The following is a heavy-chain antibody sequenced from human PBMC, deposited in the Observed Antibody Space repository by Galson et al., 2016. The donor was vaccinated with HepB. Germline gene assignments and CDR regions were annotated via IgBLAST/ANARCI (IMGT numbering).Heavy chain of an antibody. J-gene: IGHJ4*02. V-gene: IGHV7-4-1*02. CDR3: ARDPLAL. Sequence: SVKVSCKASGYTFIDYAMNWVRQAPGQGLEWVGWINTNNGDATYAQGFTGRFVFSMDTSVSTASLQISSLKVDDTAVYYCARDPLALWGQGTLVTVSS. CDR2: INTNNGDA. CDR1: GYTFIDYA.